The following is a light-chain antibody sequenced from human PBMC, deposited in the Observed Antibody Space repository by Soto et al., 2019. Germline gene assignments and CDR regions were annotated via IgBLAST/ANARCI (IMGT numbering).Light chain of an antibody. V-gene: IGKV3-15*01. CDR1: QGVGST. Sequence: EIVMTQSPATLSVSPGERATLSCRASQGVGSTLAWYQQKPGQTPRLLIYGASTRATGIPARFSGSGSGTEFTLTITGLQSEDFAVYYCQRYNNWPLAFGGGTKVEIK. J-gene: IGKJ4*01. CDR3: QRYNNWPLA. CDR2: GAS.